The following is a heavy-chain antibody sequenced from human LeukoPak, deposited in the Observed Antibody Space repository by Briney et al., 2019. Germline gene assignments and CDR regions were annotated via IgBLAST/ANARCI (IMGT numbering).Heavy chain of an antibody. D-gene: IGHD2-2*01. CDR3: VRDYQFIQEV. Sequence: GGSLRLSCVASGFTFSNYWMLWVRQAPGKGLMWVSLISTDGKGTRYAESVKGRFTISRDNAKNALYLQMDILRVEDTALYFCVRDYQFIQEVWGQGTTVTVSS. V-gene: IGHV3-74*01. J-gene: IGHJ6*02. CDR1: GFTFSNYW. CDR2: ISTDGKGT.